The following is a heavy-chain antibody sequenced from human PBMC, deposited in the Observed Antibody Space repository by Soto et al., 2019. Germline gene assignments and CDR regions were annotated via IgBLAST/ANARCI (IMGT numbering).Heavy chain of an antibody. CDR1: GGSISSSSYY. Sequence: SETLSLTCTVSGGSISSSSYYWGWIRQPPGKGLEWIGSIYYSGSTYYNPSLKSRVTISVDTSKNQFSLKLSSVTAADTAVYYCARQMGYDILTGPPVGDFDYWGQGTLVTVSS. CDR2: IYYSGST. D-gene: IGHD3-9*01. CDR3: ARQMGYDILTGPPVGDFDY. J-gene: IGHJ4*02. V-gene: IGHV4-39*01.